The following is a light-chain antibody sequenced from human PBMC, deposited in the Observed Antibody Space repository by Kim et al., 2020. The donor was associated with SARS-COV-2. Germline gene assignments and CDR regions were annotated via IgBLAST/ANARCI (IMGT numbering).Light chain of an antibody. CDR1: QGISNW. CDR2: GAS. V-gene: IGKV1D-16*01. Sequence: QLTQSPSSLSASVGDTVTITCRASQGISNWLAWHQQKPGEAPKALIHGASSLQSGVPPRFSGSRSGTEFTLTITGLQPEDFGTYYCHHNSTYPRTFGQGTKLEI. CDR3: HHNSTYPRT. J-gene: IGKJ2*02.